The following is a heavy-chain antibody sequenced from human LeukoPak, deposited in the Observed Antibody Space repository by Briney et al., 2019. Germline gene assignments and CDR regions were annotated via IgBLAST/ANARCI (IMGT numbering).Heavy chain of an antibody. CDR2: IWYDGSKK. D-gene: IGHD4-11*01. Sequence: GGSLRLSCAASGITFSRNGFHWVRQAPGKGLEWVAVIWYDGSKKYYADSVKGRFTISRDDSRSTLYLQMDSLRAEDTAVYYCARDLGVTNYYFDYWGQGTLVTVSS. V-gene: IGHV3-33*08. CDR3: ARDLGVTNYYFDY. J-gene: IGHJ4*02. CDR1: GITFSRNG.